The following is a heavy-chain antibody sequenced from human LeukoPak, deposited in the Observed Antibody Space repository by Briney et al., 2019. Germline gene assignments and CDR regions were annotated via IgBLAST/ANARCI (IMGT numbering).Heavy chain of an antibody. J-gene: IGHJ4*02. D-gene: IGHD6-19*01. CDR1: GGSMSPYH. CDR2: IYYSGST. Sequence: SETLSLICTVSGGSMSPYHWGWIRQPPGKGLEWTGYIYYSGSTNYNPSLNSRVTISVDTSKNQFSLRLSSVTAADTAIYYCARAVSGRFDYWGQGTLVTVSS. CDR3: ARAVSGRFDY. V-gene: IGHV4-59*08.